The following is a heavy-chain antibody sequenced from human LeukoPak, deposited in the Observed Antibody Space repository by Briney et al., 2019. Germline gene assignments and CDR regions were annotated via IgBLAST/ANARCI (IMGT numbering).Heavy chain of an antibody. D-gene: IGHD5-12*01. CDR1: GGSISSSSYY. CDR2: IYYSGST. V-gene: IGHV4-39*07. CDR3: AREARSGYEGFWSDP. Sequence: SETLSLTCTVSGGSISSSSYYWGWIRQPPGKGLEWIGNIYYSGSTYYKPALKSRVTISVDTSKNQFSLKLSSVTAADTAVYYCAREARSGYEGFWSDPWGQGTVVTVSS. J-gene: IGHJ5*02.